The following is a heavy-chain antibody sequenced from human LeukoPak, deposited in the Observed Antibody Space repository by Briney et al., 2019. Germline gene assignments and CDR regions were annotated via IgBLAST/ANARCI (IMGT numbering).Heavy chain of an antibody. CDR1: GGSISSYY. CDR3: ARDSCTSTSCLFDY. CDR2: VYYSGST. Sequence: PSETLSLTRTVSGGSISSYYWSWIRQPPGKGLEWIGYVYYSGSTNYNPSLKSRVTISVDTSRNQFSLKLSSVTAADTAVYYCARDSCTSTSCLFDYWGQGTLVTVSS. V-gene: IGHV4-59*01. D-gene: IGHD2-2*01. J-gene: IGHJ4*02.